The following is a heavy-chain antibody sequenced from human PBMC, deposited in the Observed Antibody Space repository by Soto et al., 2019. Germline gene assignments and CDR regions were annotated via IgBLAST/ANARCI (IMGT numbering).Heavy chain of an antibody. CDR2: IYYSGST. D-gene: IGHD2-2*01. CDR1: CGSISSSDYY. V-gene: IGHV4-31*03. Sequence: QVQLQESGPGLVKPSQTLSLTCNVSCGSISSSDYYWSRIRQHPGKGLEWIGYIYYSGSTYYNPSLKRRVTISVDTSKNQFSLKLSSVTAADTAVYYCARGGSTSDSDAFDIWGQGTMVTVSS. CDR3: ARGGSTSDSDAFDI. J-gene: IGHJ3*02.